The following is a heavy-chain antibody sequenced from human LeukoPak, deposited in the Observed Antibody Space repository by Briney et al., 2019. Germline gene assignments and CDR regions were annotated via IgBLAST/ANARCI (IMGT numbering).Heavy chain of an antibody. CDR1: GFTFSSYA. D-gene: IGHD3-3*01. CDR2: ISGNGGNT. J-gene: IGHJ4*02. CDR3: ARSPGYYDFWSGYSGYFDF. V-gene: IGHV3-23*01. Sequence: GGSLRLSCAASGFTFSSYAMSWVRQAPGKGLEWVSTISGNGGNTYYADSVKGRFTISRDNSKSTLYLQMNSLRAEDTAVYYCARSPGYYDFWSGYSGYFDFWGQGTLVTVSS.